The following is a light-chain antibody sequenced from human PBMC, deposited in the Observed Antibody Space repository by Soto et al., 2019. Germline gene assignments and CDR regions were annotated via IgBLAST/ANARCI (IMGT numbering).Light chain of an antibody. J-gene: IGLJ2*01. CDR2: LNSDGSH. CDR3: QTWDTGIRVV. Sequence: QPVLTQSPSASASLGASVKLTCTLNSGHSSYAIAWHQQQPEKGPRYLMKLNSDGSHSKGDGIPDRFSGSSSGAERYLTISSLQSEDEADYYCQTWDTGIRVVFGGGTKRTVL. CDR1: SGHSSYA. V-gene: IGLV4-69*01.